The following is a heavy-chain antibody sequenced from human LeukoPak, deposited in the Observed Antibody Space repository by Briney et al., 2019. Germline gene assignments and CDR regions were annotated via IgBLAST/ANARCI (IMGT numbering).Heavy chain of an antibody. D-gene: IGHD2-15*01. CDR1: GFTFSSYD. CDR3: ARDCSGGSCSRADAFDI. J-gene: IGHJ3*02. CDR2: ISGSSSTK. V-gene: IGHV3-48*01. Sequence: GGSLRLSCAASGFTFSSYDMDWVRQAPGKGLEWVSYISGSSSTKYYADSVKGRFFISRDNAKNSLYLQMNSLRAEDTAVYYCARDCSGGSCSRADAFDIWGQGTMVTVSS.